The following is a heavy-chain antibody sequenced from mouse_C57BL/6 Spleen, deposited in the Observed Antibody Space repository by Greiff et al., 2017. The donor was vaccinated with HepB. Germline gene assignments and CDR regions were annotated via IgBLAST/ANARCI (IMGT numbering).Heavy chain of an antibody. CDR2: ISYDGSN. D-gene: IGHD2-3*01. CDR3: AIDGYWYFDV. Sequence: DVKLQESGPGLVKPSQSLSLTCSVTGYSITSGYYWNWIRQFPGNKLEWMGYISYDGSNNYNPSLKNRISITRDTSKNQFFLKLNSVTTEDTATYDCAIDGYWYFDVWGTGTTVTVSS. V-gene: IGHV3-6*01. CDR1: GYSITSGYY. J-gene: IGHJ1*03.